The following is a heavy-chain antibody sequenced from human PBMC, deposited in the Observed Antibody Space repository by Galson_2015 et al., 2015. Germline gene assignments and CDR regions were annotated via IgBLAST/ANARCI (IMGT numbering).Heavy chain of an antibody. Sequence: QSGAEVKKPGESLKISCKGSGYSFTSYWIGWVRQMPGKGLEWMGIIYPGDSDTRYSPSFQGQVTISADKSISTAYLQWSSLKASDTAMYYCARHRGYYYDSSGLFDYWGQGTLVTVSS. J-gene: IGHJ4*02. CDR3: ARHRGYYYDSSGLFDY. CDR1: GYSFTSYW. V-gene: IGHV5-51*01. D-gene: IGHD3-22*01. CDR2: IYPGDSDT.